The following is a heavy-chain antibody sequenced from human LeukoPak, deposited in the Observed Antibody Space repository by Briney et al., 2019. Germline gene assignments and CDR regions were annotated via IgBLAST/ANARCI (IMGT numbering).Heavy chain of an antibody. J-gene: IGHJ5*02. D-gene: IGHD1-26*01. CDR3: ARSGSYKYNWFDP. Sequence: PSETLSLTCTVSGGSISSYYWSWIRQPPGKGLEWIGYICYSGSTNYNPSLKSRVTISVDTSKNQFSLKLSSVTAADTAVYYCARSGSYKYNWFDPWGQGTLVTVSS. V-gene: IGHV4-59*01. CDR1: GGSISSYY. CDR2: ICYSGST.